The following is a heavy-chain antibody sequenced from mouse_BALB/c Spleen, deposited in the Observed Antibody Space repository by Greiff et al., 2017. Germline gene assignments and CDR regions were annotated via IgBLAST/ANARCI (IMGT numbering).Heavy chain of an antibody. J-gene: IGHJ2*01. D-gene: IGHD2-14*01. CDR3: ARGYDPNFDY. CDR2: ISYSGST. CDR1: GYSITSDYA. V-gene: IGHV3-2*02. Sequence: EVQLQQSGPGLVKPSQSLSLTCTVTGYSITSDYAWNWIRQFPGNKLEWMGYISYSGSTSYNPSLKSRISITRDTSKNQFFLQLNSVTTEDTATYYCARGYDPNFDYWGQGTTLTVSS.